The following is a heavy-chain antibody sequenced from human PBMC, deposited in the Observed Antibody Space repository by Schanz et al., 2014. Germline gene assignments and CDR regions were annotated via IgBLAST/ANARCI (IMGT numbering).Heavy chain of an antibody. CDR1: GFTFRSYA. D-gene: IGHD2-2*02. J-gene: IGHJ4*01. V-gene: IGHV3-7*01. CDR2: INQDGSQK. CDR3: ATQYCSGTTCYTDSWDH. Sequence: EVQLVESGGGVVQPGKSLRLSCAASGFTFRSYAVHWVRQTPGKGLEWVANINQDGSQKYYVGSVKGRFTISRDNAKDSLYLQMTSLRAEDTAVYYCATQYCSGTTCYTDSWDHWGQGTLVTVSS.